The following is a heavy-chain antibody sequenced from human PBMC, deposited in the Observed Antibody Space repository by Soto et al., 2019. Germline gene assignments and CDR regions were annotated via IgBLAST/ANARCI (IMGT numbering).Heavy chain of an antibody. Sequence: ASVRVSWKASESTFMNYDISWVGKANGQGLEWMGCMNPNSANTGYALKFQGRVSMTRNTSIYTVYLELSSLASDDTAVYYWVRMASSGTLNWFDPWGQGTLVTVSS. J-gene: IGHJ5*02. V-gene: IGHV1-8*01. CDR1: ESTFMNYD. CDR2: MNPNSANT. CDR3: VRMASSGTLNWFDP. D-gene: IGHD1-1*01.